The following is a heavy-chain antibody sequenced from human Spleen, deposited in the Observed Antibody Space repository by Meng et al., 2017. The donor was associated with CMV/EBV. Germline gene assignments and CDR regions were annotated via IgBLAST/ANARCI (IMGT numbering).Heavy chain of an antibody. D-gene: IGHD6-13*01. Sequence: SVKVSCKASGGTFSSYAISWVRQAPGQGLEWMGGIIPILGIANYAQKFQGRVMITTDESTSTAYMELSSLRSEDTAVYYCARATRYSSSWYLSAFDIWGQGTMVTVSS. CDR1: GGTFSSYA. CDR3: ARATRYSSSWYLSAFDI. J-gene: IGHJ3*02. V-gene: IGHV1-69*10. CDR2: IIPILGIA.